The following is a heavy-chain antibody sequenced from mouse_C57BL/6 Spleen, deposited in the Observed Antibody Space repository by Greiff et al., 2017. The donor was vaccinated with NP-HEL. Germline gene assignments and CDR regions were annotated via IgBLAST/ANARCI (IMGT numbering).Heavy chain of an antibody. V-gene: IGHV1-15*01. CDR1: GYTFTDYE. J-gene: IGHJ2*01. D-gene: IGHD3-2*02. CDR3: TRWDSSGSFDY. Sequence: QVQLQQSGAELVRPGASVTLSCKASGYTFTDYEMHWVKQTPVHGLEWIGAIDPETGGTAYNQKFKGKAILTADKSSSTAYMELRSLTSEDSAVYYCTRWDSSGSFDYWGQGTTLTVSS. CDR2: IDPETGGT.